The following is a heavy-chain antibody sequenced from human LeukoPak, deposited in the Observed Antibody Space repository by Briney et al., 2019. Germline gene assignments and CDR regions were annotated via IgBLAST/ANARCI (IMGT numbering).Heavy chain of an antibody. Sequence: AETLSLTCTVSGGSVYTSSYYWGWIRQSPGKGLEWIASIFYNGNTYYNPSLKSRVAISTDTSKNQFSLKLTSVTAAATAVYYCARRGENWGIAFDVWGQGTMVTVSS. CDR2: IFYNGNT. CDR3: ARRGENWGIAFDV. J-gene: IGHJ3*01. V-gene: IGHV4-39*01. CDR1: GGSVYTSSYY. D-gene: IGHD3-16*01.